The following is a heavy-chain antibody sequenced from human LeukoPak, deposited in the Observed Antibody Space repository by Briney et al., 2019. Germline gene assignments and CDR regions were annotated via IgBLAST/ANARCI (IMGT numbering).Heavy chain of an antibody. J-gene: IGHJ6*03. Sequence: GESLKISXKGSGYSFTSYWIGWVRQMPGKGLEWMGIIYPGDSDTRYSPSFQGQVTISADKSISTAYLQWSSLKASDTAMYYCARQFVSCSSTSCYKDYYYYMDVWGKGTTVTVSS. CDR3: ARQFVSCSSTSCYKDYYYYMDV. V-gene: IGHV5-51*01. CDR2: IYPGDSDT. CDR1: GYSFTSYW. D-gene: IGHD2-2*02.